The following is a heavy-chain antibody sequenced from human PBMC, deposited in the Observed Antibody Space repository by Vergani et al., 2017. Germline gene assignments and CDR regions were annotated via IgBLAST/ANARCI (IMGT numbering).Heavy chain of an antibody. CDR2: IIPILGTA. V-gene: IGHV1-69*11. D-gene: IGHD6-13*01. CDR3: ARDRYSSSWYWGDFDY. Sequence: QVQLVQSGAEVKKPGSSVKVSCKASGGTFSSYAISWVRQAPGQGLEWMGRIIPILGTANYAQKFQGRVTITAAESTSTAYMELSSLRSEDTAVYYCARDRYSSSWYWGDFDYWGQGTLVTVSS. CDR1: GGTFSSYA. J-gene: IGHJ4*02.